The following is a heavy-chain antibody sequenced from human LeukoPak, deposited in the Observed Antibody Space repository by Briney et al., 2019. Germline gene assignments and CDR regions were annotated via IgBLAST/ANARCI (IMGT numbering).Heavy chain of an antibody. CDR3: ARETAYCGGGDCYAYFDY. Sequence: GASVKVSCKASGGTFSSYAISWVRQAPGQGLEWMGGIIPIFGTANYAQKFQGRVTITADKSTSTAHMELSSLRSEDTAVYYCARETAYCGGGDCYAYFDYWGQGTLVTVSS. CDR2: IIPIFGTA. D-gene: IGHD2-21*02. J-gene: IGHJ4*02. CDR1: GGTFSSYA. V-gene: IGHV1-69*06.